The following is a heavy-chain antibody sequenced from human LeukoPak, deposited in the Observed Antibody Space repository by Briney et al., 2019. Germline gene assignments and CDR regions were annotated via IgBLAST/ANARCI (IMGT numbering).Heavy chain of an antibody. D-gene: IGHD4-17*01. Sequence: GGSLRLSCAASGFTLSTYARSWVRQTPGKGLEWVAATSSSEAGTYHADTVRGRFTISRDNSKNTLYLQMNSLRAEDTAVYYCATPPTVTRHYWGQGILVTVSS. CDR1: GFTLSTYA. V-gene: IGHV3-23*01. CDR2: TSSSEAGT. J-gene: IGHJ4*02. CDR3: ATPPTVTRHY.